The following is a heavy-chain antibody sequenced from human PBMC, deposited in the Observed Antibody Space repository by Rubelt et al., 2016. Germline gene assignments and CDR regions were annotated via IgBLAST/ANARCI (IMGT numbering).Heavy chain of an antibody. CDR1: GGSISSYY. CDR2: IDYSGST. J-gene: IGHJ4*02. CDR3: ARDDRREMATKAGGFDY. V-gene: IGHV4-59*12. D-gene: IGHD5-24*01. Sequence: QVQLQESGPGLVKPSETLSLTCTVSGGSISSYYWSWIRQPPGKGLEWIGYIDYSGSTNYNPSLPQGRVPNLGEPSKSRLHLRVGSVTAAVTAVYYWARDDRREMATKAGGFDYWGQGTLVTVSS.